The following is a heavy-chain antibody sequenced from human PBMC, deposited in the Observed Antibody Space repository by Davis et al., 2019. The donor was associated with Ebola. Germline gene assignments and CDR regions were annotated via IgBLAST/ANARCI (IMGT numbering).Heavy chain of an antibody. Sequence: SGPTLVKPTQTLTLTCTFSGFSLSTSGVGVGWIRQPPGKALEWLALIYWDDDKRYSPSLKSRLTITKDTSKNQVVLTMTNMDPVDTATYYCVHTGPWSGDLYYYYGMDVWGKGTTVTVSS. J-gene: IGHJ6*04. CDR2: IYWDDDK. D-gene: IGHD3-3*01. V-gene: IGHV2-5*02. CDR3: VHTGPWSGDLYYYYGMDV. CDR1: GFSLSTSGVG.